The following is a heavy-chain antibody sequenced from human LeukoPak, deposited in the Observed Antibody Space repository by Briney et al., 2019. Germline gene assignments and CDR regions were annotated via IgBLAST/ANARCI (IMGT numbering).Heavy chain of an antibody. V-gene: IGHV3-64*01. CDR3: ATIDY. J-gene: IGHJ4*02. Sequence: PGGSLRLSCAASGFTFSNFAIHWVRQAPGKGLEFVSGIRSTGDSTYYANSAKGRFTISRDNSKNTLYLQMNSLRAEDTAVYYCATIDYWGQGTLVTVPS. CDR2: IRSTGDST. CDR1: GFTFSNFA.